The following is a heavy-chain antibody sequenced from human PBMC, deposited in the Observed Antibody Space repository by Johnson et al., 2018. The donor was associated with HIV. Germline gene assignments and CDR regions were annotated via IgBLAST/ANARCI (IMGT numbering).Heavy chain of an antibody. D-gene: IGHD1/OR15-1a*01. J-gene: IGHJ3*02. Sequence: QVQLVESGGGLVKPGGSLRLSCAASGFSFSDYYMTWIRQAPGKGLEWVSYISSSGSTIYYADSVKGRFTISRDNAKNSLYLQVNSLRAEDTDVYYCARDLGNWDSPRSAFDIWGQGTMVTVSS. CDR2: ISSSGSTI. CDR3: ARDLGNWDSPRSAFDI. CDR1: GFSFSDYY. V-gene: IGHV3-11*04.